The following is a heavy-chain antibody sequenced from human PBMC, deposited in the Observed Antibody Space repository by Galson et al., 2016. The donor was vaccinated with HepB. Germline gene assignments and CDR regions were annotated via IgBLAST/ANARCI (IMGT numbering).Heavy chain of an antibody. Sequence: SLRLSCAASGFTFTSYWMHWVRQAPGKGLVWVSRSNSDGSIKHYADSVKGRFTISRDNAKNTLYLQMNSLRAEDTAIYFCARAVDIGVPNGMGVWGQGTAVTVSS. D-gene: IGHD3-16*01. CDR3: ARAVDIGVPNGMGV. CDR1: GFTFTSYW. J-gene: IGHJ6*02. V-gene: IGHV3-74*01. CDR2: SNSDGSIK.